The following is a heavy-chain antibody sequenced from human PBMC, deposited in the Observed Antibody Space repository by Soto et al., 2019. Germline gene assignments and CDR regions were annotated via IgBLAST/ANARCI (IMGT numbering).Heavy chain of an antibody. V-gene: IGHV5-10-1*01. CDR3: ARLKVWFGETDYYCSGVAV. CDR1: GYGFTTYW. D-gene: IGHD3-10*01. Sequence: SLKIACNGSGYGFTTYWISRARQMPEQGLDGVGRFDPSDAYTKYSRSFQGHVTIAVDKSTSTAYLQWSSLKASDTAMHYCARLKVWFGETDYYCSGVAVWGEVTTVTDCS. J-gene: IGHJ6*02. CDR2: FDPSDAYT.